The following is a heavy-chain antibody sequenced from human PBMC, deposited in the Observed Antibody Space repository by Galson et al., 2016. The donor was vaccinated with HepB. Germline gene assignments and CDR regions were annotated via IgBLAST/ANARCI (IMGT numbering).Heavy chain of an antibody. Sequence: SLRLSCAASGFTFSSYWMHWVRQAPGKGLEWVSGISWNSGSIDYADSVKGRFTISRDNAKNSLYLQMNSLRTEDTALYYCTKDTRPRMAPRSDSICGMDVWGQGTTVTVSS. CDR1: GFTFSSYW. D-gene: IGHD4-11*01. J-gene: IGHJ6*02. CDR2: ISWNSGSI. CDR3: TKDTRPRMAPRSDSICGMDV. V-gene: IGHV3-9*01.